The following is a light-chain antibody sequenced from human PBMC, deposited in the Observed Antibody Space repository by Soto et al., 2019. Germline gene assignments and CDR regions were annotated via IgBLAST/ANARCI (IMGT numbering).Light chain of an antibody. J-gene: IGLJ2*01. CDR2: GNS. V-gene: IGLV1-40*01. CDR1: SSNIGAGYD. CDR3: QSYDSSLSGNVV. Sequence: QAVVTQPPSVSGAPGQRVTISCTGSSSNIGAGYDVHWYQQLPGTAPKLLIYGNSNRPSGVPDRFSGSKSGTSASLAITGFEAEDEAEYYCQSYDSSLSGNVVFGGGTKVTVL.